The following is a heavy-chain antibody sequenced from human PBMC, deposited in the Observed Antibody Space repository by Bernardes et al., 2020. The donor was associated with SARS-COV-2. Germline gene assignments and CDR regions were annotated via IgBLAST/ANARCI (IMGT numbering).Heavy chain of an antibody. CDR1: GLTFSTFA. CDR2: IRGSGDDT. J-gene: IGHJ5*02. D-gene: IGHD3-16*01. Sequence: GGSLRLSCAASGLTFSTFAMTWVRQAPGKGMEWVSTIRGSGDDTYYRDSITCRFTISRDNSKNTLYLQMNSLRGEDTAIYYCAKDRSFGDGYWFDPWGQGALVTVSS. CDR3: AKDRSFGDGYWFDP. V-gene: IGHV3-23*01.